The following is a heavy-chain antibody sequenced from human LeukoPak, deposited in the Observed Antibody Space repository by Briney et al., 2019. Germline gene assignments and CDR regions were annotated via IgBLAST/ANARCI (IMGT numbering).Heavy chain of an antibody. D-gene: IGHD2-8*01. CDR3: AREMDPPDAFDI. CDR1: GFTFSSYA. Sequence: PGGSLRLSCAASGFTFSSYAMHWVRQAPGKGLEWVAVISYDGSNKYYADSVKGRFTISRDNSKNTLYLQMNSLRAEDTAVYYCAREMDPPDAFDIWGQGTMVTVSS. V-gene: IGHV3-30-3*01. CDR2: ISYDGSNK. J-gene: IGHJ3*02.